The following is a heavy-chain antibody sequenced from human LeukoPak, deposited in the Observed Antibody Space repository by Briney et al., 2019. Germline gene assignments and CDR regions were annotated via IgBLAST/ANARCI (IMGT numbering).Heavy chain of an antibody. Sequence: SETLSLTCTVSGGSIRNYYWSWIRQPPGKGLEWIGYIYYSGSTNYNPSLKSRVTISVDTSKNQFSLKLSSVTAADTAVYYWARLNGSSGWYTRGYYYYHMDVWGKGTTVTISS. V-gene: IGHV4-59*01. D-gene: IGHD6-19*01. CDR3: ARLNGSSGWYTRGYYYYHMDV. CDR1: GGSIRNYY. J-gene: IGHJ6*03. CDR2: IYYSGST.